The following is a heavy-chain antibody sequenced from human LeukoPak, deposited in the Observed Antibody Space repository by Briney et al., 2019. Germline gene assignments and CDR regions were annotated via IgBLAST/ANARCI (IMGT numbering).Heavy chain of an antibody. D-gene: IGHD2-21*02. CDR3: AREVPDCGGDCYNFDY. Sequence: GGSLRLSWAAAVLTFSDYDVSWIRQAPWKGLEWVSYISSSGSTIYYADSVKGRFTISRDNAKNSLYLQMNSLRAEDTAVYYCAREVPDCGGDCYNFDYWGQGTLVTVSS. J-gene: IGHJ4*02. CDR1: VLTFSDYD. V-gene: IGHV3-11*01. CDR2: ISSSGSTI.